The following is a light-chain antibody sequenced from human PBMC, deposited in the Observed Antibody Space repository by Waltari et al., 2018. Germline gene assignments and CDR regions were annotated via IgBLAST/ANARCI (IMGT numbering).Light chain of an antibody. Sequence: DIQMTQSPTSLSASVGDRVTITCRASQTISRYLNWYQQKPGKAPNLLIYAASSMQSGVPSRFSGSGSGRDFTLIITSLQPEDFATYYCQQSYSFTRTFGQGTKVEIK. CDR2: AAS. CDR1: QTISRY. CDR3: QQSYSFTRT. J-gene: IGKJ1*01. V-gene: IGKV1-39*01.